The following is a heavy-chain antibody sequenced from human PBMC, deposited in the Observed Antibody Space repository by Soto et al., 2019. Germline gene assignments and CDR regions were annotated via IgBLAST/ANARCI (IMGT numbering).Heavy chain of an antibody. J-gene: IGHJ4*02. CDR3: VKGNPYNWNYAY. CDR1: GFTFGTYA. Sequence: LRLSCSASGFTFGTYAMHWVRQAPGKGLEYVSGISSNGRTTNYADSVKGRVTISRDNPKNTLHLQMSSLRAEDTAVYYCVKGNPYNWNYAYWGQGTLVTLSS. CDR2: ISSNGRTT. V-gene: IGHV3-64D*06. D-gene: IGHD1-7*01.